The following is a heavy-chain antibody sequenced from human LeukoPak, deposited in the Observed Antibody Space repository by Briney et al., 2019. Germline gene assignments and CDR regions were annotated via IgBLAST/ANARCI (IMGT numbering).Heavy chain of an antibody. J-gene: IGHJ4*02. D-gene: IGHD2-15*01. CDR2: IKQDGSEK. CDR1: GFTFSSYW. CDR3: ARVADCSGGSCYSGVVYFDY. Sequence: GGPLRLSCAASGFTFSSYWMSWVRQAPGKGLEWVANIKQDGSEKYYVDSVKGRFTISRDNAKNSLYLQMNSLRAEDTAVYYCARVADCSGGSCYSGVVYFDYWGQGTLVTVSS. V-gene: IGHV3-7*01.